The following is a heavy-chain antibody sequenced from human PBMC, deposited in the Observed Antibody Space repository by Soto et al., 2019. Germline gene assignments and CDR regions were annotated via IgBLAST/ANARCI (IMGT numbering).Heavy chain of an antibody. CDR3: ARFGRPRNXGYNWNDRSSRNNWFDP. J-gene: IGHJ5*02. D-gene: IGHD1-20*01. CDR2: INHSGST. CDR1: GGSFSGYY. Sequence: LSLTCAVYGGSFSGYYWIWIRQPPGKGLEWIGEINHSGSTNYNPSLKSRVTISVDTSKNQFSLKLSSVTAADTAVYYCARFGRPRNXGYNWNDRSSRNNWFDPWGQGTLVTVSS. V-gene: IGHV4-34*01.